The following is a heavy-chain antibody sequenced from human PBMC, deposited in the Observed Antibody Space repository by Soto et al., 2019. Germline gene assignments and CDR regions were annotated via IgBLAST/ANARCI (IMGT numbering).Heavy chain of an antibody. D-gene: IGHD1-1*01. CDR2: ISAYNGNT. Sequence: QVQLVQSGAEVKKPGASVKVSCKASGYTFTSCGISWVRQAPGQGLEWMGWISAYNGNTNYAQKLQGRVTMTTDTATSTAYMELRSLRSDDTAVYYCARGNESWCDGTECVSWGQGTLVTVSS. J-gene: IGHJ5*02. V-gene: IGHV1-18*01. CDR1: GYTFTSCG. CDR3: ARGNESWCDGTECVS.